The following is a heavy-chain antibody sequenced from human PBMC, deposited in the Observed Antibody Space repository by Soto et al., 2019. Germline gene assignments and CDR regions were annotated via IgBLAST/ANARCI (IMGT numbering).Heavy chain of an antibody. CDR2: IYHSGST. V-gene: IGHV4-30-2*01. J-gene: IGHJ4*02. CDR1: GGSISSGGYS. D-gene: IGHD3-10*01. CDR3: ARDRTYGPFDY. Sequence: PSETLSLTCAVSGGSISSGGYSWRWIRQPPGKGLEWIGYIYHSGSTYYNPSLKSRVTISVDRSKNQFSLKLSSVTAADTAVYYCARDRTYGPFDYWGQGTLVTVSS.